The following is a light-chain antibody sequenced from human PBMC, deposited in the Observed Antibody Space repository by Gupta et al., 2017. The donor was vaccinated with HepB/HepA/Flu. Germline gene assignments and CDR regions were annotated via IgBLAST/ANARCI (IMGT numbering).Light chain of an antibody. V-gene: IGLV7-46*01. J-gene: IGLJ3*02. CDR2: DTS. CDR3: LLSSRGARV. Sequence: QAVVTQEPSLTVSPGGTVTLTCGSRTGSVTSAHYPYWFQQKPGQAPMTLSYDTSNKHSCTPARVSGSLLGGNAALTRSGAQPDDESYYYCLLSSRGARVFGGGTKLTVL. CDR1: TGSVTSAHY.